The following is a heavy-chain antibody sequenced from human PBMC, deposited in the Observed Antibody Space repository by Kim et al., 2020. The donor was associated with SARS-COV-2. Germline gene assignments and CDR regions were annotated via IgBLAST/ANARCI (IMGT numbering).Heavy chain of an antibody. V-gene: IGHV1-18*01. CDR3: ARDPASPTTKPDDYGDYRGDY. CDR1: GYTFTSYG. Sequence: ASVKVSCKASGYTFTSYGISWVRQAPGQGLEWMGWISAYNGNTNYAQKLQGRVTMTTDTSTSTAYMELRSLRSDDTAVYYCARDPASPTTKPDDYGDYRGDYWGQGTLVTVSS. J-gene: IGHJ4*02. D-gene: IGHD4-17*01. CDR2: ISAYNGNT.